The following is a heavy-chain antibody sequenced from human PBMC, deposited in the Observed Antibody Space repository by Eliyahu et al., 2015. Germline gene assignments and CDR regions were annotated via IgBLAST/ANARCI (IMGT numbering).Heavy chain of an antibody. CDR1: GFSFNTFE. CDR2: ITSSGTNI. Sequence: EVLLVESGGDLVQPGGSLRLSXVASGFSFNTFEMNWARQAPGKGLEWVSSITSSGTNIYYADSVKGRFTISRDNAKNSLYLQMNGLRAEDTAIYHCATGGWLADWGQGTLVTVSS. CDR3: ATGGWLAD. D-gene: IGHD6-19*01. V-gene: IGHV3-48*03. J-gene: IGHJ4*02.